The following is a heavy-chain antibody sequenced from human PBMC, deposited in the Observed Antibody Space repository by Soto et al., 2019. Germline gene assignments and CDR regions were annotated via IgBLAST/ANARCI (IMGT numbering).Heavy chain of an antibody. D-gene: IGHD6-13*01. J-gene: IGHJ6*03. CDR2: TYYRSTWND. CDR1: GGRVSSNNAA. V-gene: IGHV6-1*01. CDR3: ARELGTSWSPYYYYYSMDV. Sequence: SQTLSLTCAISGGRVSSNNAAWTWIRQSPWRGLEWLGRTYYRSTWNDDYAVSLKGRITINPDTSKNQFSLQLNSVTPEDTAVYYCARELGTSWSPYYYYYSMDVWGQGTTVTVSS.